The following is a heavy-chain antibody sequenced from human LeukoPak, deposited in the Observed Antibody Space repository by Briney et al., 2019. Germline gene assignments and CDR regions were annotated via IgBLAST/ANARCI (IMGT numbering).Heavy chain of an antibody. V-gene: IGHV4-4*07. CDR1: GDSISSLF. Sequence: SETLSLTCTVSGDSISSLFLSWIRQPAGKGLEWIGRIYGSRSTTYNPSLKSRVTMSVDTSKNQFSLKLTSVTAADTAMYYCARDRLGVAGFDYWGQGTLVSVSP. D-gene: IGHD6-19*01. J-gene: IGHJ4*02. CDR2: IYGSRST. CDR3: ARDRLGVAGFDY.